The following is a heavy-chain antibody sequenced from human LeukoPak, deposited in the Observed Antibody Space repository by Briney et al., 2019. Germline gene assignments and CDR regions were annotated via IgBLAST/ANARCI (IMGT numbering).Heavy chain of an antibody. V-gene: IGHV4-38-2*01. Sequence: SETLSLTCAVSGYSISSGYYWGWIRQPPGKGLERIGSIYHSGSTYYNPSLKSRVTISVDTSKNQFSLKLSSVTAADTAVYYCASDYGGNSDSMWGQGTLVAVSS. CDR1: GYSISSGYY. CDR3: ASDYGGNSDSM. D-gene: IGHD4-23*01. J-gene: IGHJ4*02. CDR2: IYHSGST.